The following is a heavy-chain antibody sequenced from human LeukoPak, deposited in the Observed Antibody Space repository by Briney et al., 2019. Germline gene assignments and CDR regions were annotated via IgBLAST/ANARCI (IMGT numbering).Heavy chain of an antibody. J-gene: IGHJ2*01. V-gene: IGHV1-8*03. CDR2: MNPNSGNT. D-gene: IGHD3-10*01. CDR1: GYTFTSYD. Sequence: ASVRVSCTASGYTFTSYDINWVRQAPGQGLEWMGWMNPNSGNTGYAQKFQGRVTITADESTSTAYMELSSLRSEDTAVYYCARAFGSRYFDLWGRGTLVTVSS. CDR3: ARAFGSRYFDL.